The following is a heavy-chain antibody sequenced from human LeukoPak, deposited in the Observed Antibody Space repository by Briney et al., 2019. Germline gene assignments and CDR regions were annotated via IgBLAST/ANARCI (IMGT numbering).Heavy chain of an antibody. V-gene: IGHV4-30-4*08. J-gene: IGHJ5*02. CDR1: GGSISSGDYY. CDR3: ARYKGSNWFDP. Sequence: SETLSLTCTVSGGSISSGDYYGSWIRQPPGKGLEWIGYIYYSGSTYYNPSLKSRVTISVDTSKNQFSLKLSSVTAADTAVYYCARYKGSNWFDPWGQGTLVTVSS. D-gene: IGHD1-1*01. CDR2: IYYSGST.